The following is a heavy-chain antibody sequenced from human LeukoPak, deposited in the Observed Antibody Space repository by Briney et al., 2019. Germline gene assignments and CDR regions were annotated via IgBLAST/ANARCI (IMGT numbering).Heavy chain of an antibody. Sequence: GGSLRLSCAASGFTFSSYAMHWVRQAPGKGLEYVSAISSNGGSTYYANSVKGRFTISRDNSKNTLYLQMGSLRAEDMAVYYCARGEGYCSSTSCQGFDYWGQGTLVTVSS. V-gene: IGHV3-64*01. J-gene: IGHJ4*02. CDR1: GFTFSSYA. CDR3: ARGEGYCSSTSCQGFDY. D-gene: IGHD2-2*01. CDR2: ISSNGGST.